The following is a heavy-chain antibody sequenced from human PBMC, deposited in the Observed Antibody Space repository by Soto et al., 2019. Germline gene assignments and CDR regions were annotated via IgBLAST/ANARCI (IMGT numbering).Heavy chain of an antibody. V-gene: IGHV3-48*02. CDR3: ARDKIVVVPYYYYGMDV. D-gene: IGHD3-22*01. CDR1: GFTFSSYS. Sequence: GGSLRLSCAASGFTFSSYSMNWVRQAPGKGLEWVSYISSSSSTIYYADSGKGRFTISRDNAKNSLYLQMNSLRDEDTALYYCARDKIVVVPYYYYGMDVWGQGTTVTVSS. CDR2: ISSSSSTI. J-gene: IGHJ6*02.